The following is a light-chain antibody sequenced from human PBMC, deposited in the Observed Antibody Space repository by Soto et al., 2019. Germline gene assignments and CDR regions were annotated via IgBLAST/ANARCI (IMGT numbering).Light chain of an antibody. CDR1: QSISSY. J-gene: IGKJ2*01. V-gene: IGKV1-39*01. Sequence: DIQMTQSPSSLSASVGDRVTITCRASQSISSYLNWYQQKPGKAPKLLIYAASSLQSGVPSRFSGSGSGTDFTLTISSLQPEDFATYYCQRSYSTPLRATLGQGTKLEIK. CDR2: AAS. CDR3: QRSYSTPLRAT.